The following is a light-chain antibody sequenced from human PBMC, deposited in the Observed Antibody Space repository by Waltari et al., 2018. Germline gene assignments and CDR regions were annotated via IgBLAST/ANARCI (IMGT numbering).Light chain of an antibody. CDR3: QKYVNLPAT. CDR1: PSVGRF. CDR2: QAS. J-gene: IGKJ1*01. V-gene: IGKV3-20*01. Sequence: EIVLTQSPSLLSLSPGERATLSCRSSPSVGRFLAWYPQQPGQAPRLLIYQASIRATGNPDRFSGSGSGTDFSLTISGLRPENFAVYYCQKYVNLPATFGQGTKVEIK.